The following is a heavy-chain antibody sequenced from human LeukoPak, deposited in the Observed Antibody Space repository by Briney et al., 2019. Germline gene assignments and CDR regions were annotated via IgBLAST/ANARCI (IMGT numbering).Heavy chain of an antibody. CDR1: GFTFSSYA. D-gene: IGHD1-26*01. J-gene: IGHJ4*02. CDR3: ARGGELLRPADY. CDR2: IRYDGSNK. V-gene: IGHV3-30*02. Sequence: PGGSLRLSCAASGFTFSSYAMHWVRQAPGKGLEGVAFIRYDGSNKYYADSVKGRFTISRDNSKNTLYLQMNSLRAEDTAVYYCARGGELLRPADYWGQGTLVTVSS.